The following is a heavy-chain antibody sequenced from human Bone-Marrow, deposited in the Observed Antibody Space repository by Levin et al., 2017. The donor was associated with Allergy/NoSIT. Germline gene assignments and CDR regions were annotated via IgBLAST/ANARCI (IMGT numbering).Heavy chain of an antibody. D-gene: IGHD2-2*01. J-gene: IGHJ4*02. V-gene: IGHV4-39*07. CDR2: VYYSGIT. Sequence: SETLSLTCDVSGGSIISGSYYWGWIRQPPGKGLEWIGSVYYSGITDYNPSLKSRVTISVDTSKNQFSLKLSPVTAADTAVYFCARVEPGHCVSTSCFPRGYTFDYWGQGTLVTVSS. CDR1: GGSIISGSYY. CDR3: ARVEPGHCVSTSCFPRGYTFDY.